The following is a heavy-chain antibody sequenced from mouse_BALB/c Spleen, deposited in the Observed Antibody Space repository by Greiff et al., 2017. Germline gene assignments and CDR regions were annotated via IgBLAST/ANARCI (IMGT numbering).Heavy chain of an antibody. D-gene: IGHD1-2*01. Sequence: EVMLVESGGGLVKPGGSLKLSCAASGFTFSSYAMSWVRQTPEKRLEWVATISSGGSYTYYPDSVKGRFTISRDNAKNTLYLQMSSLRSEDTAMYYCARRTTAHYFDYWGQGTTLTVSS. CDR1: GFTFSSYA. V-gene: IGHV5-9-1*01. CDR3: ARRTTAHYFDY. J-gene: IGHJ2*01. CDR2: ISSGGSYT.